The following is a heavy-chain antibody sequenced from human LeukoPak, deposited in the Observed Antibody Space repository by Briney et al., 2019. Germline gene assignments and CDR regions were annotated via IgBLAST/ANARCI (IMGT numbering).Heavy chain of an antibody. V-gene: IGHV1-8*03. CDR2: MNPNSGNT. CDR1: GYTFTNYD. J-gene: IGHJ4*02. D-gene: IGHD1-1*01. CDR3: ARSERGDNSGFDY. Sequence: ASVKVSCKASGYTFTNYDIKWVRQATGQGLEWMGWMNPNSGNTGYAQKFQGRVTITRNTSISTAYMELSSLRSEDTAVYYCARSERGDNSGFDYWGQGTLVTVSS.